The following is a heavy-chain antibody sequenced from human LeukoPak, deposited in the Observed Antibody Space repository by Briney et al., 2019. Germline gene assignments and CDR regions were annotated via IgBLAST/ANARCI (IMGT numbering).Heavy chain of an antibody. D-gene: IGHD2-15*01. CDR1: GFTFSSYG. CDR3: AKDRVDIVVVVAALGPVGFDY. CDR2: ISGSGGST. V-gene: IGHV3-23*01. Sequence: GGSLRLSCAASGFTFSSYGMSWVRQAPGKGLEWVSAISGSGGSTYYADSVKGRFTISRDNSKNTLYLQMNSLRAEDTAVYYCAKDRVDIVVVVAALGPVGFDYWGQGTLVTVSS. J-gene: IGHJ4*02.